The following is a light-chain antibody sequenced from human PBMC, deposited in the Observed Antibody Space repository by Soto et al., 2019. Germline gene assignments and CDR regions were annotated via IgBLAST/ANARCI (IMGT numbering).Light chain of an antibody. V-gene: IGKV3-20*01. J-gene: IGKJ1*01. CDR1: QSVRSSY. CDR3: LQYGTFPRM. Sequence: EIVLTQSPGTLSLSPGERATLSCRASQSVRSSYLAWYQQNAGQAPRLLIYGASSRATGIPDRFSGSGSGTDFTLTISRLEPEDFAVYYCLQYGTFPRMFGQGTKVAIK. CDR2: GAS.